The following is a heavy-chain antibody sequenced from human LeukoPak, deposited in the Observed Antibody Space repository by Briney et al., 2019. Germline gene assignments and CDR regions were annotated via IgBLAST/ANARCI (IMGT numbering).Heavy chain of an antibody. CDR2: ITSSSNYI. J-gene: IGHJ5*02. CDR3: ARDFGSYYSDSSGYDS. Sequence: GGSLRLSCAASGFTFSSHTMIWVRQAPGKGLEWVSFITSSSNYIYYADPVKGRFTVSRDNAKNSLYLQMNSLRAEDTAVYYCARDFGSYYSDSSGYDSWGQGTLVTVSS. D-gene: IGHD3-22*01. V-gene: IGHV3-21*01. CDR1: GFTFSSHT.